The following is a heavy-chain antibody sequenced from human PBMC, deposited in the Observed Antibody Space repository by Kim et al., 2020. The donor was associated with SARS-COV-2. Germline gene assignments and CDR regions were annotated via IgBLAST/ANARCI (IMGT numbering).Heavy chain of an antibody. D-gene: IGHD6-19*01. V-gene: IGHV4-39*01. CDR3: ARQSSGWATNHAEYFQH. Sequence: LKSRVTSSVDTSKNQFSLKLSSVTAADTAVYYCARQSSGWATNHAEYFQHWGQGTLVTVSS. J-gene: IGHJ1*01.